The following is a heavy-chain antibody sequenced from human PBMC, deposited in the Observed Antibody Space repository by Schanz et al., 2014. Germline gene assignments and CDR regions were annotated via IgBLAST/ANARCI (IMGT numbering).Heavy chain of an antibody. CDR2: IRSSSTPI. CDR1: GFTFSDYS. J-gene: IGHJ5*01. D-gene: IGHD2-15*01. V-gene: IGHV3-48*01. Sequence: EVKMVESGGGWVQPGGSLRLSCAASGFTFSDYSMNWVRQAPGKGPEWVSYIRSSSTPIYYADSVKGRFTISRDNAKNSLYLQMNSLRAEDTAVYYCAKTPREYCNYDNCPNWFDSWGQGTLVTVAS. CDR3: AKTPREYCNYDNCPNWFDS.